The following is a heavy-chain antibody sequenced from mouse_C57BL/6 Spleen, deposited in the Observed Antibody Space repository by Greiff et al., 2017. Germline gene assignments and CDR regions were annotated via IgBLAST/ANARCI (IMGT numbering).Heavy chain of an antibody. CDR3: AREGDYAMDD. J-gene: IGHJ4*01. CDR1: GYSITSDY. Sequence: EVKVVESGPGLAKPSPTLSLTCSVTGYSITSDYWNWIRKFPGNKLEYMGYISYSGSTYYNPSLKSRISTTQDTSKNQYYLQLNSVTTEDTATYYCAREGDYAMDDWGQGTSVTVSS. V-gene: IGHV3-8*01. CDR2: ISYSGST.